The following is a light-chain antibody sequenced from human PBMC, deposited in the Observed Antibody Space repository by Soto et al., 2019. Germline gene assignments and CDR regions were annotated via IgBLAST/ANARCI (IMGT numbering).Light chain of an antibody. CDR1: SSDVGAYNH. J-gene: IGLJ2*01. CDR3: CSNAGSFTWR. V-gene: IGLV2-11*01. Sequence: QSALTQPRSVSGSPGQSVTISCTGTSSDVGAYNHVSWYQQYPGKAPKIMIYDVSKRPSGVPGRFSGSKSGNTASLTISGLQAEDEADYYCCSNAGSFTWRFGGGTKVTVL. CDR2: DVS.